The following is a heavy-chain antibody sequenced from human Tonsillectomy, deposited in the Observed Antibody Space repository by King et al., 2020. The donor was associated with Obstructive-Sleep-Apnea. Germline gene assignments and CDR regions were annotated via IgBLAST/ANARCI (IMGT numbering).Heavy chain of an antibody. CDR1: GFTFSTYS. J-gene: IGHJ4*02. Sequence: VQLVESGGGLVKPGGSLRLSCTASGFTFSTYSMNWVRQAPGKGLEWVSSISSSSSSMYYADSVKGRFTISRDNAKNSLFLHINSLRAEDTAEYYCAGVYFDILAGQPSGFDYWGQGTLVTVSS. V-gene: IGHV3-21*01. D-gene: IGHD3-9*01. CDR2: ISSSSSSM. CDR3: AGVYFDILAGQPSGFDY.